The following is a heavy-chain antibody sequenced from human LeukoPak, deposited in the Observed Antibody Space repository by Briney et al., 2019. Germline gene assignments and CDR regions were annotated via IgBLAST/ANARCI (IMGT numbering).Heavy chain of an antibody. CDR1: GGSISRYY. CDR2: FYPTGT. D-gene: IGHD3-22*01. V-gene: IGHV4-4*07. J-gene: IGHJ4*02. CDR3: ASLWGASGNYYFSG. Sequence: SETLSLTCSVSGGSISRYYGSWIRQPAGKGLEWIGHFYPTGTNYNPSLKSRVTISADTSKNQVSLQVTSVTAADTAVYYCASLWGASGNYYFSGWGQGALVTVSS.